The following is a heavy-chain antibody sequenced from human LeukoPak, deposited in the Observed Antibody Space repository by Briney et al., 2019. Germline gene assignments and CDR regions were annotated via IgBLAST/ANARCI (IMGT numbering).Heavy chain of an antibody. CDR2: IYPGDSDT. J-gene: IGHJ5*02. CDR1: GYSFTSYW. V-gene: IGHV5-51*01. Sequence: GESLKISCKGSGYSFTSYWIGWVRQTPGKGLEWMGIIYPGDSDTRYSPSFQGRVTISADKSTSTAYLQWSSLKASDTAMYYCARHGVRFAFDPWGQGTLVTVSS. CDR3: ARHGVRFAFDP. D-gene: IGHD3-3*01.